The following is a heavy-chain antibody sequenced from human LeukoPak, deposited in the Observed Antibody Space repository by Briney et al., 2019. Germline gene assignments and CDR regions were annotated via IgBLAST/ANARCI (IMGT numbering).Heavy chain of an antibody. Sequence: ASVKVSCKASGYTFTGYYMHWVRQAPGQGLEWMGRIYPNSGGTNYAQKFQGRVTMTRDTSISTAYMELSRLRSDDTAVYYCARDRYDFGPYYYYYMDVWGKGTTVTVSS. CDR1: GYTFTGYY. D-gene: IGHD3-3*01. CDR2: IYPNSGGT. V-gene: IGHV1-2*06. CDR3: ARDRYDFGPYYYYYMDV. J-gene: IGHJ6*03.